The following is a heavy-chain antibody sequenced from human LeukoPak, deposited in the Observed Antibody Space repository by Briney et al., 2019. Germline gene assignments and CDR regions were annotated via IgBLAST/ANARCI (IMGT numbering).Heavy chain of an antibody. D-gene: IGHD4-23*01. CDR3: ANSGNSYYYYGMDV. CDR1: GGSISSYY. J-gene: IGHJ6*02. V-gene: IGHV4-59*06. Sequence: PSETLSLTCTVSGGSISSYYWSWIRQPPGKGLEWIGYIYYSGSTYYNPSLKSRVTISVDTSKNQFSLKLSSVTAADTAVYYCANSGNSYYYYGMDVWGQGTTVTVSS. CDR2: IYYSGST.